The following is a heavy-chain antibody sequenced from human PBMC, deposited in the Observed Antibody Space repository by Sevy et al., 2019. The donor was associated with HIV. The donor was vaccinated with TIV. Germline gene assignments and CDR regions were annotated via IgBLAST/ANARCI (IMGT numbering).Heavy chain of an antibody. CDR2: ISDSGGST. D-gene: IGHD5-12*01. Sequence: GGSLRLSCAVSGFTFSSYEMKWVRQAPGKGLEWVSSISDSGGSTYYADSVKGRFTISRDNSKNTLYLQMNSLRAEDTAVYYCASLPTPYGGYPYYFDYWGQGTLVTVSS. CDR3: ASLPTPYGGYPYYFDY. J-gene: IGHJ4*02. CDR1: GFTFSSYE. V-gene: IGHV3-23*01.